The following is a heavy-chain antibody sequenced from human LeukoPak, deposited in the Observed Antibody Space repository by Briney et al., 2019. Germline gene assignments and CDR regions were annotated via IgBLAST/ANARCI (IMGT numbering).Heavy chain of an antibody. CDR3: ARGTIAAPGTDY. J-gene: IGHJ4*02. V-gene: IGHV3-33*01. CDR1: GFTFSSYG. D-gene: IGHD6-13*01. CDR2: IWHDGSNK. Sequence: GGSLRLSCAASGFTFSSYGMHWVRQAPGKGLEWVAVIWHDGSNKYFADSVKGRFTISADNAENSLYLQMNSLRAGDTAMYYCARGTIAAPGTDYWGQGTLVTVS.